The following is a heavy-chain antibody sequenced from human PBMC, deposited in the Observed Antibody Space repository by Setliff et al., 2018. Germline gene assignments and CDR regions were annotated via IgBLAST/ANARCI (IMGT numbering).Heavy chain of an antibody. D-gene: IGHD3-10*01. V-gene: IGHV4-59*01. CDR3: AREQFRGTGLDY. CDR1: GGSISGYY. Sequence: SETLSLTCTVSGGSISGYYWSWIRQSPGKGLEWIGYIYYSETTNYNPSLKSRVTISVDTSKNQFSLKLSSVTAADTAVYYCAREQFRGTGLDYWGQGTLVTVSS. J-gene: IGHJ4*02. CDR2: IYYSETT.